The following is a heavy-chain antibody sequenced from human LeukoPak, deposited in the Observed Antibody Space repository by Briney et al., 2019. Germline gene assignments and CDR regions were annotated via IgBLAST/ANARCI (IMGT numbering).Heavy chain of an antibody. CDR3: ARPLSGYCSSTSCYRKSHAFDI. CDR1: GFTVSTNC. CDR2: IYNTGST. D-gene: IGHD2-2*01. V-gene: IGHV3-66*04. Sequence: GGSLRLSCAASGFTVSTNCMIWVRQPPGKGLGWVSVIYNTGSTYNADSVKGRFTISRDDGKNTLYLHMNSLRAEDTAVYYCARPLSGYCSSTSCYRKSHAFDIWGQGTMVTVSS. J-gene: IGHJ3*02.